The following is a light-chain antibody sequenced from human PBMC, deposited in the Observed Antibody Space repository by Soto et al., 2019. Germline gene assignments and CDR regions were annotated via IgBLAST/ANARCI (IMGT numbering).Light chain of an antibody. CDR1: SSDVGDNNY. V-gene: IGLV2-14*01. CDR2: DVT. J-gene: IGLJ1*01. CDR3: SSYTSSXTLYV. Sequence: QSALTQPASVSGSPGQSITISCTGTSSDVGDNNYVSWYQQHPGKAPKLMIYDVTHRPSGISNRFSGSKSGNTASLTISGLQAEDEADYYCSSYTSSXTLYVXGXGTKVTVL.